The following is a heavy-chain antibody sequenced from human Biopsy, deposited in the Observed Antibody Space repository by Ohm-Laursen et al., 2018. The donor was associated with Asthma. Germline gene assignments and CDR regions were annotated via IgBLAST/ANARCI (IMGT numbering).Heavy chain of an antibody. CDR1: GGSMTPTSHY. J-gene: IGHJ6*02. D-gene: IGHD3-3*01. CDR3: ARRITIFGVVQKDHGMDA. CDR2: ISYGGKT. Sequence: SDTPSLTCAVSGGSMTPTSHYWDWIRQAPGKGLEWIGYISYGGKTSYNPSLKNRVTISRDTSKNQFSLRLTSVIAADTAVYFCARRITIFGVVQKDHGMDAWGQGTTVIVSS. V-gene: IGHV4-39*01.